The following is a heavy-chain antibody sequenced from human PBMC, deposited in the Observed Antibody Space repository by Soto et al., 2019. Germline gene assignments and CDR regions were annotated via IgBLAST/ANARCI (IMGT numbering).Heavy chain of an antibody. CDR2: INTSGGST. CDR1: GYTFTSYY. V-gene: IGHV1-46*01. Sequence: QVQLVQSGAEVKKPGASVKVSCKASGYTFTSYYMHWVRQVPGQGLEWMGIINTSGGSTSYAQKFQGRVTMTRDTSTSTVYMELSSLRSEDTGVYYCARDTVVVAAHDAFDIWGQGTMVTVSS. CDR3: ARDTVVVAAHDAFDI. J-gene: IGHJ3*02. D-gene: IGHD2-15*01.